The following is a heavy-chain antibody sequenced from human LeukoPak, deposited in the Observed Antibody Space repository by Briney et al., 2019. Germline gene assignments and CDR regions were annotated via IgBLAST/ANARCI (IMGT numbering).Heavy chain of an antibody. Sequence: GGSLRLSCAASGFTFSSYWMHWVRQAPGKGLVWVSRINSDGSSTSYADFVKGRFTISRDNAKNTLYLQMNSLRAEDTAVYYCARGPLGDPYYYGSGSYGLGGYYYYYGMDVWGQGTTVTVSS. D-gene: IGHD3-10*01. V-gene: IGHV3-74*01. CDR1: GFTFSSYW. CDR2: INSDGSST. J-gene: IGHJ6*02. CDR3: ARGPLGDPYYYGSGSYGLGGYYYYYGMDV.